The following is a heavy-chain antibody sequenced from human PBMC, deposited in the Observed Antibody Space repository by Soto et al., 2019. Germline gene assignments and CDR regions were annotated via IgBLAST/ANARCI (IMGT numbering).Heavy chain of an antibody. D-gene: IGHD2-15*01. J-gene: IGHJ3*02. CDR2: IKQDGNEK. Sequence: EVQLVESGGGLVQPGGSLRLSCAASGFTFSRYWMTWVRQAPGKGLEWVASIKQDGNEKYYVDSVKGRFTISRDNAKNSLNLQMNSLRAEDTAVYYCARDLHQGCSGGSCYSTGAFDIWGQGTVVTVSS. CDR1: GFTFSRYW. CDR3: ARDLHQGCSGGSCYSTGAFDI. V-gene: IGHV3-7*01.